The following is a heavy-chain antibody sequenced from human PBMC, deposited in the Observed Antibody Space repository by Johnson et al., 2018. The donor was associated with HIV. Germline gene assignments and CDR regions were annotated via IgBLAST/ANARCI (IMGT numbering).Heavy chain of an antibody. V-gene: IGHV3-38-3*01. CDR1: GFTVSSNE. CDR3: ARGGDGEVFDI. Sequence: VQLVESRGVLVQPGGSLRLSCAASGFTVSSNEMSWVRQAPGKGLEWVSSISGCSTYYADSVKGRFTISRDNSKNTLYLQLNSLSAEDTSVYYCARGGDGEVFDIWGQGTMVTVSS. J-gene: IGHJ3*02. CDR2: ISGCST. D-gene: IGHD4-17*01.